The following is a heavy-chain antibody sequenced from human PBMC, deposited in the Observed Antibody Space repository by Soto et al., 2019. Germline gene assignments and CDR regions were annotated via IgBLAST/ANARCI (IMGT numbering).Heavy chain of an antibody. V-gene: IGHV4-31*03. D-gene: IGHD3-10*01. CDR3: ARDQVSYGSGSYYNANWFDP. CDR2: IYYSGST. CDR1: GVSISSGGYY. J-gene: IGHJ5*02. Sequence: PSETLSLTCTVSGVSISSGGYYWSWIRQHPGKGLEWIGYIYYSGSTYYNPSLKSRVTISVDTSKNQFSLKLSSVTAADTAVYYCARDQVSYGSGSYYNANWFDPWGQGTLVTVSS.